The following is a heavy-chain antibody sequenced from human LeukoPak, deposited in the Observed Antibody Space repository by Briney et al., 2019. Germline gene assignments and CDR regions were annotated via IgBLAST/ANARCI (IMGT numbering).Heavy chain of an antibody. CDR1: GGTFSSYT. J-gene: IGHJ6*03. D-gene: IGHD3-3*01. CDR3: ARAGAIFGVVKHYYYYYMDV. Sequence: GSSLKSSSTASGGTFSSYTISWVRHAPGQGLECMGGIIPIFGTATYAPKFQGRVTITADESTSTAYMELSSLRSEDTAVYYCARAGAIFGVVKHYYYYYMDVWGKGTTVTVSS. V-gene: IGHV1-69*01. CDR2: IIPIFGTA.